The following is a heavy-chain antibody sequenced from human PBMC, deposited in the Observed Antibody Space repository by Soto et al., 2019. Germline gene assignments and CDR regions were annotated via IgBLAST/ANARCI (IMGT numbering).Heavy chain of an antibody. Sequence: ASVRVSCKASGYTFTSHYMHWVREAPGQGLEWMGIINPNYGSTTYAQKFQGRVTMTRDTSTSTIYVDLSSLRSEDTAIYYCTRGYTAMDQSYPDSWGQGVRVAVSS. CDR2: INPNYGST. CDR1: GYTFTSHY. D-gene: IGHD5-18*01. CDR3: TRGYTAMDQSYPDS. J-gene: IGHJ4*02. V-gene: IGHV1-46*01.